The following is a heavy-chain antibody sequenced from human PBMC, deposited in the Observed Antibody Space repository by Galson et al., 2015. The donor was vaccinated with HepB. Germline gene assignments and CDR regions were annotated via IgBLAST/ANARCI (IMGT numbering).Heavy chain of an antibody. CDR2: ISYDGSNK. V-gene: IGHV3-30*04. Sequence: SLRLSCAASGFTFSSYAMHWVRQAPGKGLEWVAVISYDGSNKYYADSVKGRFTISRDNSKNTLYLQMNSLRAEDTAVYYCAREGPDEAFDYWGQGTLVTVSS. CDR3: AREGPDEAFDY. D-gene: IGHD1-14*01. CDR1: GFTFSSYA. J-gene: IGHJ4*02.